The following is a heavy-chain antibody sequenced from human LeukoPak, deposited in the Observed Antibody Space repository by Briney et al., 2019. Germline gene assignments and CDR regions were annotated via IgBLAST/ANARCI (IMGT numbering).Heavy chain of an antibody. V-gene: IGHV4-59*08. CDR1: GGSISSYY. CDR2: IYYSGST. Sequence: SETLSLTCTVSGGSISSYYWSWIRQPPGKGLEWIGYIYYSGSTNYNPSLKSRVTISVDTSKNQFSLKLSSATAADTAVYYCARLGSSGWYNFDYWGQGTLVTVSS. CDR3: ARLGSSGWYNFDY. J-gene: IGHJ4*02. D-gene: IGHD6-19*01.